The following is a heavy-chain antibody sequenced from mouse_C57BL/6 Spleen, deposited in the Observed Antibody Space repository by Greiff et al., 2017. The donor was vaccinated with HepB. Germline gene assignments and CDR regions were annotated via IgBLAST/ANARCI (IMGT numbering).Heavy chain of an antibody. CDR2: ISYDGSN. D-gene: IGHD2-5*01. J-gene: IGHJ3*01. Sequence: DVQLQESGPGLVKPSQSLSLTCSVTGYSITSGYYWNWIRQFPGNKLEWMGYISYDGSNNYNPSLKNRISITRDTSKNQFFLKLNSVTTEDTATYYCARDENYSNLSYWGQGTLVTVSA. CDR3: ARDENYSNLSY. CDR1: GYSITSGYY. V-gene: IGHV3-6*01.